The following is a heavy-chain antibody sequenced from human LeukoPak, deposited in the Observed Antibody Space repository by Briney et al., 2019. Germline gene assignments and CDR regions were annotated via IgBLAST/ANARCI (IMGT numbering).Heavy chain of an antibody. J-gene: IGHJ5*01. V-gene: IGHV4-4*07. CDR1: GGSISSHY. CDR3: ARSYDSGWYGFDS. D-gene: IGHD6-19*01. CDR2: IYTSGST. Sequence: MTSETLSLTRSVSGGSISSHYWNWIRQPAGKGLEWIGHIYTSGSTNYNPSLRSRVTISVDKSKNYFSLRLTSMTAADTAVYYCARSYDSGWYGFDSWGQGTLVTVSS.